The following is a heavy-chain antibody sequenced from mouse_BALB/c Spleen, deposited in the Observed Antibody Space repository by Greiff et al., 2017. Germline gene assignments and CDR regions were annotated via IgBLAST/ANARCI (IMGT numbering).Heavy chain of an antibody. CDR2: IYPGGGYT. D-gene: IGHD2-1*01. V-gene: IGHV1-63*02. CDR1: GYTFTNYW. CDR3: ARSRGSYYGNYRGFAY. J-gene: IGHJ3*01. Sequence: QVQLQQSGAELVRPGPSVKISCKASGYTFTNYWLGWVKQRPGHGLEWIGDIYPGGGYTNYNEKFKGKATLTADTSSSTAYMQLSSLTSEDSAVYFCARSRGSYYGNYRGFAYWGQGTLVTVSA.